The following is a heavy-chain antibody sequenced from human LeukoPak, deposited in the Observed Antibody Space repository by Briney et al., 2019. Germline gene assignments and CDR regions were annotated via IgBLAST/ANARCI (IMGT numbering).Heavy chain of an antibody. CDR1: GGSISSYY. CDR2: IYTSGST. J-gene: IGHJ5*02. V-gene: IGHV4-4*07. D-gene: IGHD3-10*01. CDR3: ARDRSPTYYYGSGSYPISGLDP. Sequence: SETLSLTCTVSGGSISSYYWSWIRQPAGKGLEWIGRIYTSGSTNYNPSLKSRVTMSVDTSKNQFSLKLSSVTAADTAVYYCARDRSPTYYYGSGSYPISGLDPWGQGTLVTVSS.